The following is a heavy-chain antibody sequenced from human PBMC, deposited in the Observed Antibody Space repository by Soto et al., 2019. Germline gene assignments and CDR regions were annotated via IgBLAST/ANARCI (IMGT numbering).Heavy chain of an antibody. J-gene: IGHJ3*02. CDR3: ARDGRQIVDYYDSSGYYPDAFDI. CDR1: GGSISSGGYY. V-gene: IGHV4-31*03. D-gene: IGHD3-22*01. CDR2: IYYSGST. Sequence: QVQLQESGPGLVKPSQTLSLTCTVSGGSISSGGYYWSWIRQHPGKGLEWIGYIYYSGSTYYNPSLKSRVTISVETSKKQFSLKLSSVTAADTAVYYCARDGRQIVDYYDSSGYYPDAFDIWGQGTMVTVSS.